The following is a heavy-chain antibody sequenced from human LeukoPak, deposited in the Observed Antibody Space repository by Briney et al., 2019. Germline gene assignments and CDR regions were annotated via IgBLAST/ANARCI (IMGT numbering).Heavy chain of an antibody. Sequence: SVKVSCKASGGTFSSYAISWVRQAPGQGLEWMGGIIPIFGTANYAQRFQGRVTITADESTSTAYMELSSLRSEDTAVYYCASRESSDSSGYYDYWGQGTLVTVSS. J-gene: IGHJ4*02. CDR2: IIPIFGTA. CDR1: GGTFSSYA. CDR3: ASRESSDSSGYYDY. D-gene: IGHD3-22*01. V-gene: IGHV1-69*01.